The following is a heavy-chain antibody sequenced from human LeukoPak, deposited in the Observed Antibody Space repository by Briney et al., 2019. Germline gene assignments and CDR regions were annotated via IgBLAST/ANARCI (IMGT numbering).Heavy chain of an antibody. Sequence: QTGGSLRLSCAASGFTFSSYGMHWVRQAPGKGLEWVAVISYDGSNKYYADSVKGRFTISRDNSKNTLYLQMNSLRAEDTAVYYCAKDYAAHDYWGQGTLVTVSS. J-gene: IGHJ4*02. CDR1: GFTFSSYG. D-gene: IGHD6-25*01. CDR2: ISYDGSNK. V-gene: IGHV3-30*18. CDR3: AKDYAAHDY.